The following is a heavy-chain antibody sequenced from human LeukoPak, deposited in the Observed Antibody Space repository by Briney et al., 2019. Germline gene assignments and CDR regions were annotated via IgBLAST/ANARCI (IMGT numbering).Heavy chain of an antibody. CDR1: GFTFSSYS. Sequence: GGSLRLSCAASGFTFSSYSMNWVRQAPGKGLEWVSSISSSSSYIYYADSVKGRFTISGDNAKNSLYLQMNSLRAEDTAVYYCAGGSGWLIDYWGQGTLVTVSS. V-gene: IGHV3-21*01. J-gene: IGHJ4*02. CDR2: ISSSSSYI. D-gene: IGHD3-10*01. CDR3: AGGSGWLIDY.